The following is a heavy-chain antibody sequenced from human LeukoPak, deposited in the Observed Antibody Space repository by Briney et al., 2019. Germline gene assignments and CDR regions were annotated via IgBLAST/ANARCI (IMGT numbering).Heavy chain of an antibody. CDR3: ARAGACSSPTRI. CDR1: GGSINAYY. Sequence: SETLSLTCNVSGGSINAYYWSWIRQPPGKGLEWIGYISFSGKTNYKPSLKGRVTITVDTSKNQFSLRLSSATSAATAVYYCARAGACSSPTRIWGQGTTVTVSS. D-gene: IGHD6-6*01. V-gene: IGHV4-59*01. CDR2: ISFSGKT. J-gene: IGHJ3*02.